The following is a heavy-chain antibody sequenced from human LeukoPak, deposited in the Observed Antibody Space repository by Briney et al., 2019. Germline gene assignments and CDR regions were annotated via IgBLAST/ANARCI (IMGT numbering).Heavy chain of an antibody. CDR1: GYSISSGYY. V-gene: IGHV4-38-2*02. CDR3: ARDNYDFWSVSEF. CDR2: IYHSGST. Sequence: SETLSLTCTVSGYSISSGYYWGWIRQPPGKGLEWIGSIYHSGSTYYNPSLKSRVTISVDTSKNQFSLKLSSVAAADTAVYYCARDNYDFWSVSEFWGQGTLVTVSS. D-gene: IGHD3-3*01. J-gene: IGHJ4*02.